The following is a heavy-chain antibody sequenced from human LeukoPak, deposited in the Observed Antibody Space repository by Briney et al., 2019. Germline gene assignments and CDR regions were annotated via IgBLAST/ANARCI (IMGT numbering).Heavy chain of an antibody. V-gene: IGHV3-33*01. D-gene: IGHD1-26*01. CDR1: GFTFSSYG. J-gene: IGHJ4*02. CDR3: ARANGGSYYQGDFDY. CDR2: IWYDGSNK. Sequence: GRSLRLSGAASGFTFSSYGMHWVRQAPGKGLEWVAVIWYDGSNKYYADSVKGRFTISRDNSKNTLYLQMNSLRAEDTAVYYCARANGGSYYQGDFDYWGQGTLVTVSS.